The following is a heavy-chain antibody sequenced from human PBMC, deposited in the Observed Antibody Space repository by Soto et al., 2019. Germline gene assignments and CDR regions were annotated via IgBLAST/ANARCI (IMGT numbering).Heavy chain of an antibody. CDR3: VGDYGDLDAFDI. V-gene: IGHV3-7*04. CDR2: IKPDGGEK. D-gene: IGHD4-17*01. Sequence: PGGSLRLSCTASGFTFNTLWMSWVRQAPGKGLEWVANIKPDGGEKYHVDSVKGRFTISRDNTKSSLYLQMNSLRADDTALYYCVGDYGDLDAFDIWGQGTMVTVSS. J-gene: IGHJ3*02. CDR1: GFTFNTLW.